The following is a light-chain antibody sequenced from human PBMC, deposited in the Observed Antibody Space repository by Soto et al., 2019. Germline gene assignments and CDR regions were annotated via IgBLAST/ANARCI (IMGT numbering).Light chain of an antibody. CDR3: CSYAGSSTFERV. J-gene: IGLJ3*02. CDR1: SSDVGSYNL. V-gene: IGLV2-23*03. Sequence: QSALTQPASVSGSPGQSITISCTGTSSDVGSYNLVSWYQQHPGKAPKLMIYEGSKRPSGVSNRFSGSKSGNTASLTISVLQAEDEADYYCCSYAGSSTFERVFGGGTKLTVL. CDR2: EGS.